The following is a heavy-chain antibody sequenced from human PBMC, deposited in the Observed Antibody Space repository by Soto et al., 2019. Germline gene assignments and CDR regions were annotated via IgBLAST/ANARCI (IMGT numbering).Heavy chain of an antibody. D-gene: IGHD3-22*01. J-gene: IGHJ4*02. Sequence: LSDTRSVADGPISSYYWSRFRQPPGQGLEWVGYIYYTGTTTYNPSLKSRVTVSVDSSKNQFSLKLDSVTAADTAVYYCARLGGYYQAFDSWGQGTLVTVSS. CDR1: DGPISSYY. CDR3: ARLGGYYQAFDS. CDR2: IYYTGTT. V-gene: IGHV4-59*08.